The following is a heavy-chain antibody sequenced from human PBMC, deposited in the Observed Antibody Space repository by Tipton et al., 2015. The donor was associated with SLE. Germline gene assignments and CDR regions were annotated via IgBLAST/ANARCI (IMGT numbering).Heavy chain of an antibody. D-gene: IGHD6-13*01. CDR2: VYTSGTT. CDR3: AREIAAAGRGDWFDP. J-gene: IGHJ5*02. V-gene: IGHV4-61*02. CDR1: GDSISSGSYY. Sequence: TLSLTCTVSGDSISSGSYYWSWIRQPAGKGLEWIGRVYTSGTTNYNPSLKSRVTISEDTSKNQFSLRLSSVTAADTAVYYCAREIAAAGRGDWFDPWGQGTLVTVSS.